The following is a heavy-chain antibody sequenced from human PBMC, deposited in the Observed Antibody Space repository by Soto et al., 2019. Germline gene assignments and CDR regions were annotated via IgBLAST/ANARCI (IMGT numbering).Heavy chain of an antibody. CDR1: GFTFSSYA. V-gene: IGHV3-30-3*01. D-gene: IGHD2-15*01. J-gene: IGHJ6*02. CDR3: ARSPPGGHHYYYGMDV. Sequence: PGGSLRLSCAASGFTFSSYAMHWVRQAPGKGLEWVAVISYDGSNKYYADSVKGRFTISRDNSKNTLYLQMNSLRAEDTAVYYCARSPPGGHHYYYGMDVWGQGTTVTVSS. CDR2: ISYDGSNK.